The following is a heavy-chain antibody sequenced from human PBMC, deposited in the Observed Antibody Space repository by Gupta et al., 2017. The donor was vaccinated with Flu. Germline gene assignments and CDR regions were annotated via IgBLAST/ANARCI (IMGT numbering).Heavy chain of an antibody. CDR2: IRNKANSYTI. D-gene: IGHD1-14*01. Sequence: EVRLVESGGGLVQPGGSLSLSCWVSGFTFSEHYMDWIRQAPGKGLEWVGRIRNKANSYTIEYAASVKDRFTITRDDSKDSLYLQMNSLNNGDTAVYYCSRGETGPSPPGRNDCWGQGTLVTVSS. CDR3: SRGETGPSPPGRNDC. V-gene: IGHV3-72*01. J-gene: IGHJ4*02. CDR1: GFTFSEHY.